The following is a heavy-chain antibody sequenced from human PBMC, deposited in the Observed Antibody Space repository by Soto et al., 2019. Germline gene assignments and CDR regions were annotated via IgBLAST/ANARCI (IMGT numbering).Heavy chain of an antibody. CDR3: ARVAVAGTRVDY. CDR1: GGSISSSNW. J-gene: IGHJ4*02. CDR2: IYHSGTT. V-gene: IGHV4-4*02. D-gene: IGHD6-19*01. Sequence: QVQLQESGPGLVKPSGTLSLTCAVSGGSISSSNWWSWVRQPPGKGLEWIGEIYHSGTTNYNPSLQSRVTISVDKSKNQFPLKLSSVTAADTAVYYCARVAVAGTRVDYWGQGTLVTVSS.